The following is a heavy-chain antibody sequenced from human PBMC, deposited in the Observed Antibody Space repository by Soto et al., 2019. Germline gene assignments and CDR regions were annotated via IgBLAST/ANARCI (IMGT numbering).Heavy chain of an antibody. CDR3: ARSAYYDILTGYYSHAEYFQH. CDR1: GYSFTSYW. V-gene: IGHV5-51*01. CDR2: IYPGDSDT. Sequence: GESLKISCKGSGYSFTSYWIGWVRQMPGKGLEWMGIIYPGDSDTRYSPSFQGQVTISADKSISTAYLQWSSLKASDTAMYYCARSAYYDILTGYYSHAEYFQHWGQGTLVTVSS. D-gene: IGHD3-9*01. J-gene: IGHJ1*01.